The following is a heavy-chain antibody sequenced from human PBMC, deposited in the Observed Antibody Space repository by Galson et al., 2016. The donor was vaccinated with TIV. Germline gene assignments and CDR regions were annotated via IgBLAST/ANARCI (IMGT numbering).Heavy chain of an antibody. CDR1: GFTFDSYT. Sequence: SLRLSCAASGFTFDSYTFHWVRQTPGKGLEWVAIISHDGNNKDFADSVQGRFTISRDSSKNTVSLQMNSLRLEDTAVYYCTRDGRGNWKYVDYFDYWGQGTLVTVSS. J-gene: IGHJ4*02. CDR3: TRDGRGNWKYVDYFDY. V-gene: IGHV3-30-3*01. CDR2: ISHDGNNK. D-gene: IGHD1-7*01.